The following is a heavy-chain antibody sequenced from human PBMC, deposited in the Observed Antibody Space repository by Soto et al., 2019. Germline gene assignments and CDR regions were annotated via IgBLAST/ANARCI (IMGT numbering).Heavy chain of an antibody. CDR3: AREVQVHTPAFVY. J-gene: IGHJ4*02. D-gene: IGHD3-10*01. Sequence: QVQLVQSGAEMKKPGSSVKVSCQSSGGTFNTYAMNWVRQAPGQGPEWMGDISPMFGAANYAPKFQGRVTLTADESKGTSYMQFRSLTSEDTALYFCAREVQVHTPAFVYWGQGTLVTVSS. CDR2: ISPMFGAA. V-gene: IGHV1-69*19. CDR1: GGTFNTYA.